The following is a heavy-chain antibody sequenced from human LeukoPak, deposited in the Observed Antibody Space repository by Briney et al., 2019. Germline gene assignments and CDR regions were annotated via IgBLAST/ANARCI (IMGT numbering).Heavy chain of an antibody. CDR1: GFTFSSYG. CDR2: IRYDGGNK. Sequence: GGSLRLSCAASGFTFSSYGMHWVRQAPGKGLEWVAFIRYDGGNKYYADSVKGRFTISRDNSKNTLYLQMNSLRAEDTAVYYCAKRGLHIRLTAGPQGYYYYMDVWGKGTTVTVSS. CDR3: AKRGLHIRLTAGPQGYYYYMDV. D-gene: IGHD5-24*01. J-gene: IGHJ6*03. V-gene: IGHV3-30*02.